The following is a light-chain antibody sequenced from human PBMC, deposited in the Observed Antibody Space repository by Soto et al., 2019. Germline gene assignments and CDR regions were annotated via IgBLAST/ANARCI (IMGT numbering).Light chain of an antibody. Sequence: QSVLTQPASVSGSPGQSITISCTGTSSDVGSYNLVSWYQHHPGKAPKFIIYEDNKRPSGVSNRFSGSKSGNTASLTISGLQAGDEADYYCCAYVRSNALLFGGGTKVTVL. J-gene: IGLJ2*01. CDR1: SSDVGSYNL. V-gene: IGLV2-23*01. CDR2: EDN. CDR3: CAYVRSNALL.